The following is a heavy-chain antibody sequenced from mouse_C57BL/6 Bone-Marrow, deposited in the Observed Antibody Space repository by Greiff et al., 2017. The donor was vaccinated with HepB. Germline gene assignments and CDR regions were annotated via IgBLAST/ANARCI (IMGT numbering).Heavy chain of an antibody. CDR2: ISSGGGNT. CDR3: VRGGNVDY. Sequence: EVKLMESGGGLVKPGGSLKLSCAASGFTFSSYTMSWVRQTPEKRLEWVATISSGGGNTYYPDSVKGRFTISRDNAKNSLYLQMGSLRSEDAAWYDCVRGGNVDYWGQGTTLTVSA. CDR1: GFTFSSYT. V-gene: IGHV5-9*03. J-gene: IGHJ2*01. D-gene: IGHD2-1*01.